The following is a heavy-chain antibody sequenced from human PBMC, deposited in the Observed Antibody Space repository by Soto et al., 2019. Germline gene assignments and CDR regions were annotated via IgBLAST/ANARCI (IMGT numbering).Heavy chain of an antibody. Sequence: QVQLQESGPGLVKPSETLSLTCTVSGTSLRIYSWTWVRQPPGKGLEWIGDMFYSGGTNYKPSLKSRVSLSLDTSKNQFSLRLSSVAAADTAVYFCAGSMSRRVIVDYWGQGTLVTVSS. J-gene: IGHJ4*02. D-gene: IGHD3-10*01. CDR2: MFYSGGT. CDR3: AGSMSRRVIVDY. CDR1: GTSLRIYS. V-gene: IGHV4-59*13.